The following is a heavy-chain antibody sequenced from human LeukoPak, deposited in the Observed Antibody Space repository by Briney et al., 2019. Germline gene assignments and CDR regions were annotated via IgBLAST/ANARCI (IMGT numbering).Heavy chain of an antibody. CDR2: ISSSSSYI. V-gene: IGHV3-21*01. D-gene: IGHD3-10*01. Sequence: GGSLRLSCAASGFTFSSYSMNWVRQAPGKGLEWVSSISSSSSYIYYADSVKGRFTISRDNAKNSLYLQMNSLRAEDTAVHYCAREKKSNITMVRGVKGGWFDPWGQGTLVTVSS. J-gene: IGHJ5*02. CDR3: AREKKSNITMVRGVKGGWFDP. CDR1: GFTFSSYS.